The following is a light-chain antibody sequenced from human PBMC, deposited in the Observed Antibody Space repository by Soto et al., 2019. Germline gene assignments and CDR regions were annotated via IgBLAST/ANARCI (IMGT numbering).Light chain of an antibody. CDR2: EVS. V-gene: IGLV2-23*02. CDR1: SSDVGSYNL. Sequence: QSALTQPASVSGSPGQSITISCTGTSSDVGSYNLVSWYQQHPGKAPKLMIYEVSKRPSGVPDRFSGSKSGNTASLTISGLQAEDEADYYCCSYAGSYTFVFGTGTKLTVL. CDR3: CSYAGSYTFV. J-gene: IGLJ1*01.